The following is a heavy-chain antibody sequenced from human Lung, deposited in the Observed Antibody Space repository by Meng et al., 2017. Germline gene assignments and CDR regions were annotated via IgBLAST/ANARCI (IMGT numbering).Heavy chain of an antibody. D-gene: IGHD1-14*01. CDR1: GGSFSTHT. CDR3: ARGRRNEPLFDY. Sequence: QVQLVQSGAEVKKPGSSVKVACKTSGGSFSTHTFSWGRQAPGQGLEWMGGLIAVFDKTKAAPRFQDRVTFTADESTSTAYMELSSLTFDDTAVYFCARGRRNEPLFDYWGQVTLVTVSS. J-gene: IGHJ4*02. V-gene: IGHV1-69*13. CDR2: LIAVFDKT.